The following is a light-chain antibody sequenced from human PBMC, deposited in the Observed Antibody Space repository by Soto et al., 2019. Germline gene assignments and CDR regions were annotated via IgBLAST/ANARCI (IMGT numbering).Light chain of an antibody. Sequence: QSALTQPRSVSGSPGQSVTISCTGTSSDVGSYNYVSWYQQYPGKAPQLMIYDVSERPSGVPHRFSGSKSGNTASLTISGLRPEDEADYYCCSYAGTCSIIFGGGTKLTVL. CDR3: CSYAGTCSII. J-gene: IGLJ2*01. CDR1: SSDVGSYNY. CDR2: DVS. V-gene: IGLV2-11*01.